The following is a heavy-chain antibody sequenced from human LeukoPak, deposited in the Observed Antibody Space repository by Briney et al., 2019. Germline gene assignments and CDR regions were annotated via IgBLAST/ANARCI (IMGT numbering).Heavy chain of an antibody. Sequence: GESLKISCKGSGYSFTSYWIGWVRQMPGKGLEWMVNIYPGDSDTRYSPSFQGQVTISADKSISTAYLQWSSLKASDTAMYYCARRSSGYQNKINAFDIWGQGTMVTASS. V-gene: IGHV5-51*01. J-gene: IGHJ3*02. CDR2: IYPGDSDT. D-gene: IGHD3-22*01. CDR1: GYSFTSYW. CDR3: ARRSSGYQNKINAFDI.